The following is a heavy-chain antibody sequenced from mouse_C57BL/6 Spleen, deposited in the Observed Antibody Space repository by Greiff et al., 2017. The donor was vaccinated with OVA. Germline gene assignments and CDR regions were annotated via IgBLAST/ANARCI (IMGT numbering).Heavy chain of an antibody. CDR3: ASPHYYGSSYEGGAMDY. D-gene: IGHD1-1*01. CDR2: INPSSGYT. V-gene: IGHV1-7*01. CDR1: GYTFTSYW. J-gene: IGHJ4*01. Sequence: VQLQQSGAELAKPGASVKLSCKASGYTFTSYWMPWVKPRPGQGLAWIGYINPSSGYTKYNQKFKDKATLTADKSSSTAYMQLSSLTYEDSAVYYWASPHYYGSSYEGGAMDYWGQGTSVTVSS.